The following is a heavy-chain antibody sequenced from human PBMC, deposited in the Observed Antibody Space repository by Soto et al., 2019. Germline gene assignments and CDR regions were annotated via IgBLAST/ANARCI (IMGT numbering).Heavy chain of an antibody. Sequence: QVQLVQSGAKVKKPGSSVKVSCKASGGTFSSYAISWVRQSPGHGLEWMGGIIPIFGTANYAQKFQGRVTITADESTSTAYRELSSLRSEDTAVYYCARAGARYYGSGTLPDYWGQGTLVTVSS. CDR3: ARAGARYYGSGTLPDY. CDR2: IIPIFGTA. J-gene: IGHJ4*02. D-gene: IGHD3-10*01. CDR1: GGTFSSYA. V-gene: IGHV1-69*12.